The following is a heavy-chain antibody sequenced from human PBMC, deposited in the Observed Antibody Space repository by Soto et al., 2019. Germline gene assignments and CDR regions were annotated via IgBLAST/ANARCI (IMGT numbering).Heavy chain of an antibody. CDR1: GVSISSGTYY. V-gene: IGHV4-31*03. CDR2: IYDSGST. Sequence: SETLSLTCTVSGVSISSGTYYWNWIRQHPGKGLEWIGYIYDSGSTHYNPSLKSRVTISVDTSKNQFSLKLSSVTAADTAVYYCAREEVAYYGSGSYNWFDPWGQGTLVTVS. D-gene: IGHD3-10*01. J-gene: IGHJ5*02. CDR3: AREEVAYYGSGSYNWFDP.